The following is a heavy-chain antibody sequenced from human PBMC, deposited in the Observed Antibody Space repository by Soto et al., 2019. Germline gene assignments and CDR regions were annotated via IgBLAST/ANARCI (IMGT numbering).Heavy chain of an antibody. V-gene: IGHV3-23*01. D-gene: IGHD5-12*01. CDR3: AKGWGYSGYKNMDV. CDR2: ISGSGGST. Sequence: EVQLLESGGGLVQPGGSLRLSCAASGFTFRSYAMSWVRQAPGKGLEWVSAISGSGGSTYYADSVKGRFTISRDNSKNTLYLQMNSLRAEDTAVYYCAKGWGYSGYKNMDVWGKGTTVTVSS. J-gene: IGHJ6*03. CDR1: GFTFRSYA.